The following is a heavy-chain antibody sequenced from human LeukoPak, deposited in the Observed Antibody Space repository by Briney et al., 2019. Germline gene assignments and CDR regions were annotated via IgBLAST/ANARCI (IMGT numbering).Heavy chain of an antibody. Sequence: SETLSLTCTVSGGSISSYYWSWIRQPPGKGLEWVGYIYYSGSTNYNPSLKSRVTISVDTSKNQFSLKLSSVTAADTAVYYCARTTEAHSWRTRYYDYYMDVWGKGTTVTVSS. J-gene: IGHJ6*03. V-gene: IGHV4-59*01. CDR3: ARTTEAHSWRTRYYDYYMDV. D-gene: IGHD6-13*01. CDR1: GGSISSYY. CDR2: IYYSGST.